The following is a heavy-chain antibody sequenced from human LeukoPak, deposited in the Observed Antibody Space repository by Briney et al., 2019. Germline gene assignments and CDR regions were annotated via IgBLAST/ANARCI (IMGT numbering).Heavy chain of an antibody. CDR2: ISYDGSNK. J-gene: IGHJ3*02. V-gene: IGHV3-30-3*01. CDR1: GFTFSSYA. Sequence: GGSLRLSCAASGFTFSSYAMRWVRQAPGKGLEWVAVISYDGSNKYYADSVKGRFTISRDNSKNTLYLQMNSLRAEDTAVYYCAREDGDYVVSRAFDIWGQGTMVTVSS. D-gene: IGHD4-17*01. CDR3: AREDGDYVVSRAFDI.